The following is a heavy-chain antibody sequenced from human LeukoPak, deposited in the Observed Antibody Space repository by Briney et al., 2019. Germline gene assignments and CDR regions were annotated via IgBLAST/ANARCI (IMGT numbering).Heavy chain of an antibody. CDR2: IKQDGSEK. J-gene: IGHJ6*02. V-gene: IGHV3-7*01. CDR3: ARSGYYPDYYGMDV. CDR1: GFTFSSYA. D-gene: IGHD3-22*01. Sequence: GGPLRLSCAASGFTFSSYAMSWVRQAPGKGLEWVANIKQDGSEKYYVDSVKGRFTISRDNAKNSLYLQMNSLRAEDTAVYYCARSGYYPDYYGMDVWGQGTTVTVSS.